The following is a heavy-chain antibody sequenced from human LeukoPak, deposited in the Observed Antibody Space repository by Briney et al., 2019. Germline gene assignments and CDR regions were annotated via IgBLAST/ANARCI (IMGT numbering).Heavy chain of an antibody. V-gene: IGHV4-4*02. CDR2: IYHSGST. CDR1: GVSISSSNW. J-gene: IGHJ4*02. Sequence: SGTLSLTCAVSGVSISSSNWWSWVRQPPGEGLEWIGEIYHSGSTNYNPSLKSRVTISVDKSKNQFSLKLSSVTAADTAVYYCARDRVRGNSNPFFDYWGQGTLVTVSS. CDR3: ARDRVRGNSNPFFDY. D-gene: IGHD4-11*01.